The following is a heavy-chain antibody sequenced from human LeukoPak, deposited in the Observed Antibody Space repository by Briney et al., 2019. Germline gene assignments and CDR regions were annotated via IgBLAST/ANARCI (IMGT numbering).Heavy chain of an antibody. J-gene: IGHJ6*02. CDR1: GFTFSSYE. Sequence: PGGSLRLSCAASGFTFSSYEMNWVRQAPGKGLEWVSYISSSGSTIYYADSVKGRFTISRDNAKNSLYLQMNSLRAEDTAVYYCAGEGVKQQLADYYYGMDVWGQGTTVTVSS. D-gene: IGHD6-13*01. CDR2: ISSSGSTI. CDR3: AGEGVKQQLADYYYGMDV. V-gene: IGHV3-48*03.